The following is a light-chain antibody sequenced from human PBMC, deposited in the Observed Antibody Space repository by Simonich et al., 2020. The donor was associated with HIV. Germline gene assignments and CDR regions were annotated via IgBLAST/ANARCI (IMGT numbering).Light chain of an antibody. CDR1: KDISNY. Sequence: DIQMTQSPSSLSASVGDRVTITCQARKDISNYLNWYQQKQGKAPKLLIYDASNLETGVPSRFSGSGSGTDFTFTISSLQPEDIATYYCQQYDNLPYTFGQGTKLEIK. CDR2: DAS. CDR3: QQYDNLPYT. V-gene: IGKV1-33*01. J-gene: IGKJ2*01.